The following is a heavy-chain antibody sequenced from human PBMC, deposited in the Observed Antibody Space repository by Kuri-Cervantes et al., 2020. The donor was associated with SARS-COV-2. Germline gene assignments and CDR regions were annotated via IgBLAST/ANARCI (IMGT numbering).Heavy chain of an antibody. V-gene: IGHV3-7*03. J-gene: IGHJ4*02. CDR3: AKDRYSYGFFDY. Sequence: GGSLRLPCAASGFTFSSYWMSWVHQAPGKGLEWVANIKQDGSEKYYADSVKGRFTISRDNSKNSLYLQMNSLRTEDTALYYCAKDRYSYGFFDYWGQGTLVTVSS. CDR1: GFTFSSYW. CDR2: IKQDGSEK. D-gene: IGHD5-18*01.